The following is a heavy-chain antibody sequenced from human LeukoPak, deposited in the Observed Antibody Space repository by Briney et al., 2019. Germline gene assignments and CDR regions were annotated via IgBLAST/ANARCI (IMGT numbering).Heavy chain of an antibody. CDR2: IGSKANNYAT. CDR1: GFTFSGSA. Sequence: GGSLRLSCAASGFTFSGSAMHWVRQASGKGLEWVGRIGSKANNYATAYAASVKGRFTISREDSKNTAYLQMNSLKTEDTAVYYCTRRNKDDSSGYYYDWGQGTLVTVSS. V-gene: IGHV3-73*01. CDR3: TRRNKDDSSGYYYD. D-gene: IGHD3-22*01. J-gene: IGHJ4*02.